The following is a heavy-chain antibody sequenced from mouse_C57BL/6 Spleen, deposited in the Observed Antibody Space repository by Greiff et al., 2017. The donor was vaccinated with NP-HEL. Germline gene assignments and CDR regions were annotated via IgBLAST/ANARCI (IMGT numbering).Heavy chain of an antibody. CDR2: ISYDGSN. Sequence: EVKLVESGPGLVKPSQSLSLTCSVTGYSITSGYYWNWIRQFPGNKLEWMGYISYDGSNNYNPSLKNRISITRDTSKNQFFLKLNSVTTEDTATYYCARRTFAYWGQGTLVTVSA. CDR1: GYSITSGYY. CDR3: ARRTFAY. J-gene: IGHJ3*01. V-gene: IGHV3-6*01.